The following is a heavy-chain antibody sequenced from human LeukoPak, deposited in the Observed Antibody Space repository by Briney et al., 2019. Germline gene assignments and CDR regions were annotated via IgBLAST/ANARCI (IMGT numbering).Heavy chain of an antibody. CDR3: AGRGTSSSFDYYYYMDV. J-gene: IGHJ6*03. V-gene: IGHV5-51*01. CDR2: IYPGDSDT. Sequence: GESLKISCKGSGYRFTNYWIGWVRQMPGKGLEWMGIIYPGDSDTRYSPSFQGQVTISADKSISSAYLQWSSLEASDTAMYYCAGRGTSSSFDYYYYMDVWGKGTTVTVSS. D-gene: IGHD6-6*01. CDR1: GYRFTNYW.